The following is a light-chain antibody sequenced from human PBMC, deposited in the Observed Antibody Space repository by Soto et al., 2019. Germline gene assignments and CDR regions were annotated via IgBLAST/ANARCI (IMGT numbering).Light chain of an antibody. J-gene: IGKJ1*01. Sequence: VGVARSRATLSVCIGERGTLSCRASQSVSSNLAWYQLKPGQAPGLLIYGASTRATGIPARFSGSGSGTEFTLTISILQSEDFAVYYCQQYNDWPTFGQGTKVDIK. CDR2: GAS. CDR1: QSVSSN. V-gene: IGKV3-15*01. CDR3: QQYNDWPT.